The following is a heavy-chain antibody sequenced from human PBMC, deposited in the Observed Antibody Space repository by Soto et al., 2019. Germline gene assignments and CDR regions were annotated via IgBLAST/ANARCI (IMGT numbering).Heavy chain of an antibody. CDR1: GGSITRRNHY. Sequence: SETLSLTCTVAGGSITRRNHYWGWVRQPPGKGLEWVASIHHTGATYYNPSLRSRIKMSIDTSKNRFSLSLTSVTAADTATYLCSTYSYYDHNSGYHDSWGQGTLVTVSA. J-gene: IGHJ4*02. V-gene: IGHV4-39*01. D-gene: IGHD3-16*01. CDR2: IHHTGAT. CDR3: STYSYYDHNSGYHDS.